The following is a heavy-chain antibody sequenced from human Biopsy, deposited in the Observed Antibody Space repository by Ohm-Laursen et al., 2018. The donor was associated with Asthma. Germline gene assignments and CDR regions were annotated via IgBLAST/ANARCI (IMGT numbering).Heavy chain of an antibody. CDR3: ARAVSSSSYWYFDL. CDR2: IYYRGRT. V-gene: IGHV4-39*02. D-gene: IGHD6-6*01. CDR1: GDAMSTSGSY. Sequence: TLSLTWIVSGDAMSTSGSYWGWIRQSPGKGLEWFGSIYYRGRTYYNPSLESRVTISADTSKNHFSLKVTSVTAADTAVYYCARAVSSSSYWYFDLWGRGDLVTVSS. J-gene: IGHJ2*01.